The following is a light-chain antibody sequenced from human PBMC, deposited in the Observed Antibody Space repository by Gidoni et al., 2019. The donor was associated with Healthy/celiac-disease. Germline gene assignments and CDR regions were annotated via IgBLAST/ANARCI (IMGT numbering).Light chain of an antibody. Sequence: SALPQPSSLSGSPGQSITISCTGTSSDVGGYNYVSWYTQNPGKAPKLMIYDVSNRPSGVSNRISGLQAEDEADYYCSSYTSSSTLEVFGGGTKLTVL. CDR2: DVS. J-gene: IGLJ2*01. CDR1: SSDVGGYNY. CDR3: SSYTSSSTLEV. V-gene: IGLV2-14*03.